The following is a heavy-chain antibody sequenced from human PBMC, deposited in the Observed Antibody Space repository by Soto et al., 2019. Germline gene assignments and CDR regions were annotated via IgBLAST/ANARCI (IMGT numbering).Heavy chain of an antibody. Sequence: QVQLVESGGGVVQPGRSLRLSCAASGFTFSSYAMHWVRQAPGKGLEWVAVISYDGSNKYYADSVKGRFTISSDNSKNTMYLQMNSLRAEDTAVYYCAREGYYYDSSGYYPRYYFDYWGQGTLVTVSS. CDR2: ISYDGSNK. D-gene: IGHD3-22*01. CDR1: GFTFSSYA. CDR3: AREGYYYDSSGYYPRYYFDY. J-gene: IGHJ4*02. V-gene: IGHV3-30-3*01.